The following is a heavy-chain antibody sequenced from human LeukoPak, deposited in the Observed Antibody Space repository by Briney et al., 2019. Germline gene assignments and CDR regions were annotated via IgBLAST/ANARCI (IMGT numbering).Heavy chain of an antibody. Sequence: RASVKVSCKASGYTFTSYGISWVRQAPGQGLEWMGWISGYNGNTKYVQKSQGRVTMTTDTSTRTAYMELRSLRSEDTAVYYCARAYSSGRNFDYWGQGTLVTVSS. D-gene: IGHD6-19*01. CDR2: ISGYNGNT. CDR3: ARAYSSGRNFDY. CDR1: GYTFTSYG. V-gene: IGHV1-18*01. J-gene: IGHJ4*02.